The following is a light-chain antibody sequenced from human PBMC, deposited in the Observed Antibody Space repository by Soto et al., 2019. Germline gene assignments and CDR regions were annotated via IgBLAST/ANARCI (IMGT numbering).Light chain of an antibody. CDR3: SSHTISSALQV. CDR2: GVS. J-gene: IGLJ1*01. Sequence: QSVLTQPASVSGSPVQSITISCTGTISDFVVYNYVSWYQQHPGKAPKLMIYGVSNRPSGVSNRFSGSKSGNTASLTISGLQADDEADYYCSSHTISSALQVFGTGTKVTVL. V-gene: IGLV2-14*01. CDR1: ISDFVVYNY.